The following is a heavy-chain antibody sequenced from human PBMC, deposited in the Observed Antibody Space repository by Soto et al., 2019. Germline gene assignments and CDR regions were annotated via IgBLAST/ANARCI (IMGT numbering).Heavy chain of an antibody. CDR2: IIPIFGTA. CDR3: ARYRLWSSGYYPKDAFDI. Sequence: SVKVSCKASGGTFSSYAISWVRQAPGQGLEWMGGIIPIFGTANYAQKFRGRVTITADESTSTAYMELSSLRSEDTAVYYCARYRLWSSGYYPKDAFDIWGQGTMVTVS. V-gene: IGHV1-69*13. J-gene: IGHJ3*02. D-gene: IGHD3-22*01. CDR1: GGTFSSYA.